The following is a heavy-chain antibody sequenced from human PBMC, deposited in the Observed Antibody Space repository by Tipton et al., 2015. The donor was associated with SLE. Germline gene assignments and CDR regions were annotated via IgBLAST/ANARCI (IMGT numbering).Heavy chain of an antibody. CDR3: ARGDRAAAGCY. D-gene: IGHD6-13*01. J-gene: IGHJ4*02. V-gene: IGHV1-69*18. CDR2: IIPIFGTA. CDR1: GYTFTRYG. Sequence: QLVQSGAEVKKPGASVKVSCKASGYTFTRYGISWVRQAPGQGLEWMGRIIPIFGTANNAQKFQGRVTITADESTSTAYMELSSLRSEDTAVYYCARGDRAAAGCYWGQGTLVTVSS.